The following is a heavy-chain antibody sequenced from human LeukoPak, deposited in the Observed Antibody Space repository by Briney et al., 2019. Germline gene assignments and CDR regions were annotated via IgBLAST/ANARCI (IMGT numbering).Heavy chain of an antibody. CDR1: GFTFSSYS. D-gene: IGHD6-19*01. V-gene: IGHV3-21*01. CDR2: ISSSSSYI. Sequence: AGGSLRLSCAASGFTFSSYSMNWVRQAPGKGLEWISSISSSSSYIYYADSVKGRFTISRDDAKNSLYLQMNSLRAEDTAVYYCAREDIRLDYFDYWGQGTLVTVSS. CDR3: AREDIRLDYFDY. J-gene: IGHJ4*02.